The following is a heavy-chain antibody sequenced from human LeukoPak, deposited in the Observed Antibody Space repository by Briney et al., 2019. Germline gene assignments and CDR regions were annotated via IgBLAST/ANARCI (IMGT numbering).Heavy chain of an antibody. J-gene: IGHJ4*02. CDR2: IKEGGSAR. V-gene: IGHV3-7*01. CDR3: ARDTRYSTYS. Sequence: GGSLRLSCAASGFTFSRSWMSWVRQAPGKGLEWVANIKEGGSARYYVDSVRGRFTISRDNAKNSLYLQMNSLREEDTAVYYCARDTRYSTYSWGQGTLVTVSS. CDR1: GFTFSRSW. D-gene: IGHD2-15*01.